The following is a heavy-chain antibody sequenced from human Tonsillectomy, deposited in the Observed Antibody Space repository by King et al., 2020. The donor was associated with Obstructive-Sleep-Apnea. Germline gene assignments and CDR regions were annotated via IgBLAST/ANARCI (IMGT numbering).Heavy chain of an antibody. V-gene: IGHV4-31*03. CDR1: GGSISSGGYY. CDR3: ARVSRYYYDSSGTDLHNWFDP. Sequence: QLQESGPGLVKPSQTLSLTCTVSGGSISSGGYYWSWIRQHPGKGLEWSGYIYYSGSTYYNPSLKSRVTISVDTSKNQFSLKLSSVTAADTAVYYCARVSRYYYDSSGTDLHNWFDPWGQGTLVTVSS. CDR2: IYYSGST. D-gene: IGHD3-22*01. J-gene: IGHJ5*02.